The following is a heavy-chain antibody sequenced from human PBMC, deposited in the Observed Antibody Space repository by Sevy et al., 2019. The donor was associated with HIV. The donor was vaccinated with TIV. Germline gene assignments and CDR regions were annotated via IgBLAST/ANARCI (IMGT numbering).Heavy chain of an antibody. V-gene: IGHV4-61*02. D-gene: IGHD3-16*01. J-gene: IGHJ3*02. CDR2: ISTSGST. CDR3: LGGGVDPYEGPEI. CDR1: GGSIASGLYA. Sequence: SETLSLTCAVSGGSIASGLYAWSWIRQPAGKGLEWIGRISTSGSTMYKTSLRSRVTISLDKSNNQFSLKLKSVTAADTAVYFCLGGGVDPYEGPEIRGRGKKVTVSS.